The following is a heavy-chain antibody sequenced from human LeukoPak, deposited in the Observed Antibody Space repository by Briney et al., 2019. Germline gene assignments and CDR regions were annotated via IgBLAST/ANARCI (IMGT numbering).Heavy chain of an antibody. CDR2: IDPSDSYT. V-gene: IGHV5-10-1*01. D-gene: IGHD3-22*01. J-gene: IGHJ3*02. Sequence: GESLKISCKGSGYSFTSYWISWVRQMPGKGLEWMGRIDPSDSYTNYSPSFQGHVTISADKSISTAYLQWSSLKASDTAMYYCARHPTYHYDSSGFDAFDIWGQGTMVTVSS. CDR3: ARHPTYHYDSSGFDAFDI. CDR1: GYSFTSYW.